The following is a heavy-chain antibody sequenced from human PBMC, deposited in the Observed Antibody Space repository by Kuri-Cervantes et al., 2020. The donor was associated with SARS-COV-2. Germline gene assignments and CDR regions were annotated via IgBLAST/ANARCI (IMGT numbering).Heavy chain of an antibody. D-gene: IGHD6-13*01. CDR1: GGSISGYY. V-gene: IGHV4-38-2*02. CDR2: IYHSGST. CDR3: ARVGRAGPFDY. Sequence: GSLRLSCTVSGGSISGYYWGWIRQPPGKGLEWIGSIYHSGSTYYNPSLKSRVTISVDTSKNQFSLKLSSVAAADTAVYYCARVGRAGPFDYWGQGTLVTVSS. J-gene: IGHJ4*02.